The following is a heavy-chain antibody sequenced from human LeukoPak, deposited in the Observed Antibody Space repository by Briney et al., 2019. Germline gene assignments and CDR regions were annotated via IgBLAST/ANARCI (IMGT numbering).Heavy chain of an antibody. CDR2: VHHSGTT. CDR3: ARGGCSSTRCSQTSFDY. D-gene: IGHD2-2*01. V-gene: IGHV4-38-2*02. J-gene: IGHJ4*02. Sequence: PSETLSLTCTVSSYSISSGYYWGWIRQPPGKGLEWIGSVHHSGTTYYNPSLKSRVIISVGTSKNQFSLKLSSVTAADTAVYYCARGGCSSTRCSQTSFDYWGQGTLVTVSS. CDR1: SYSISSGYY.